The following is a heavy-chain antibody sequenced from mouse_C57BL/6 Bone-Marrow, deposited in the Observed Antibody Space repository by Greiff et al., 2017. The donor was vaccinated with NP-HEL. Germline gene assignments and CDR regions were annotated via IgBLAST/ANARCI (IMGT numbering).Heavy chain of an antibody. CDR1: GFTFSDYG. V-gene: IGHV5-17*01. D-gene: IGHD2-5*01. Sequence: EVHLVESGGGLVKPGGSLKLSCAASGFTFSDYGMHWVRQAPEKGLEWVAYISSGSSTIYYADTVKGRFTISRDNAKNTLFLQMTSLRSEDTAMYYCARMGYSNLRGDYWGQGTTLTVSS. CDR2: ISSGSSTI. J-gene: IGHJ2*01. CDR3: ARMGYSNLRGDY.